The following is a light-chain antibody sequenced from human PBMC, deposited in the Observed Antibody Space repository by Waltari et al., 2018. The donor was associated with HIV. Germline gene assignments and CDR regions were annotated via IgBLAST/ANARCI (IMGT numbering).Light chain of an antibody. CDR2: GAS. V-gene: IGKV1-9*01. CDR3: QQLNVYPT. CDR1: QGISSY. Sequence: DIQLTQPPSFLSASKGNRFPITCRASQGISSYLAWYQQKLGKAPKLLIYGASTLPGGVPSRFSGSGSGTEFTLTISSLQPEDFATYYCQQLNVYPTFGPGTKVDFK. J-gene: IGKJ3*01.